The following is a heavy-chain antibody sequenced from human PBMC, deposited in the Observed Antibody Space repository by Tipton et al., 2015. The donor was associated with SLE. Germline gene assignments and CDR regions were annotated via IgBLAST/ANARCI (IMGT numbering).Heavy chain of an antibody. CDR2: IHYSGST. CDR3: ARAGYSYGFSYYYYGMDV. D-gene: IGHD5-18*01. J-gene: IGHJ6*02. CDR1: GGSIISYY. V-gene: IGHV4-59*01. Sequence: TLSLTCTVSGGSIISYYWSWIRQPPGKGLEWIGYIHYSGSTNYNPSLKSRVTISVDTSKNQFSLKLSSVTAADTAAYYCARAGYSYGFSYYYYGMDVWGQGTTVTVSS.